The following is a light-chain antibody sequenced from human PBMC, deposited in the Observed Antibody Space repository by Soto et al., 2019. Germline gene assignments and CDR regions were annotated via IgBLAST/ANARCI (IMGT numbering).Light chain of an antibody. CDR3: QQYGSSPWT. CDR2: GAS. V-gene: IGKV3-20*01. Sequence: EIVLTHSPATLSLSPGERATLSCRASQSVSSDYLVWYQQKPGQAPRLLIYGASRRATGIPDRFSGSGSGTDFTLTISRLEPEDFAVYYCQQYGSSPWTFGQGTKVDI. CDR1: QSVSSDY. J-gene: IGKJ1*01.